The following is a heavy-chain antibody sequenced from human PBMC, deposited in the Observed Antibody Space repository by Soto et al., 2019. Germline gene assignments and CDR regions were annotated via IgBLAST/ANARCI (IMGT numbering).Heavy chain of an antibody. J-gene: IGHJ5*02. Sequence: PSETLSLTCTVSSGSISSGDYFGQWLRHSPGKGLEWIGYIYHTGSTYSNPALRSRLSISIDTSKNQFSLRLSSVTAADTAVYFCARAVVPAAIKSWGQGTLVTVSS. CDR2: IYHTGST. CDR3: ARAVVPAAIKS. V-gene: IGHV4-30-4*01. CDR1: SGSISSGDYF. D-gene: IGHD2-2*02.